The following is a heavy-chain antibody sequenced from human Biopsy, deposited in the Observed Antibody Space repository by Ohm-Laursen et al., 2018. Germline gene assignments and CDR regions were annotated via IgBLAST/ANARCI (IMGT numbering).Heavy chain of an antibody. CDR1: GGSISSYY. CDR3: ARYSGGNDAHLGY. Sequence: SETLSLTCTVSGGSISSYYWSWIRQPPGKGLEWIGFLYYNGFTNSNPSLKSRVTISVDPFRNQFSLKLSAVTAADTAVYYCARYSGGNDAHLGYWGQGNLVTVSS. CDR2: LYYNGFT. J-gene: IGHJ4*02. D-gene: IGHD3-16*01. V-gene: IGHV4-59*08.